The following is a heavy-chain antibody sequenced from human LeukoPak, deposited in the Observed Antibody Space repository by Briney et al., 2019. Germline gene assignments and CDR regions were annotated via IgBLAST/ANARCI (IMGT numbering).Heavy chain of an antibody. D-gene: IGHD3-3*02. CDR3: ANGGTLAFRIFDY. J-gene: IGHJ4*02. Sequence: PGGSLRLSCAASGFTLSSYAMSWVRQAPGKGLEWVSGISGSGGSTYYADSVKGRFTISRDNSKNTLYLQMNSLRAEDTAVYYCANGGTLAFRIFDYWGQGTLVTVSS. V-gene: IGHV3-23*01. CDR2: ISGSGGST. CDR1: GFTLSSYA.